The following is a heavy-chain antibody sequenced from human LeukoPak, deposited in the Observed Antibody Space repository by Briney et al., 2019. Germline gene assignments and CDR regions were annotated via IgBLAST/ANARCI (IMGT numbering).Heavy chain of an antibody. J-gene: IGHJ4*02. D-gene: IGHD6-6*01. CDR3: ASNSRIAARPFSAFDY. CDR2: IIPIFGTA. Sequence: SVKVSCKASGGTFSSYAISWVRQAPGQGLEWMGGIIPIFGTANYAQKFQGRVTITADESTSTAYMELSSLRSEDTAVYYCASNSRIAARPFSAFDYWGQGTLVTVSS. V-gene: IGHV1-69*13. CDR1: GGTFSSYA.